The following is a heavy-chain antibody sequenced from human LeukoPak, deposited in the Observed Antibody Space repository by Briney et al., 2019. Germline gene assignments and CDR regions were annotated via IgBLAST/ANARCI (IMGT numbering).Heavy chain of an antibody. D-gene: IGHD6-19*01. CDR3: ARGPGLAMGKGYFDY. V-gene: IGHV3-21*01. CDR2: ISSSSSYI. Sequence: PGGSLRLSCAASGFTFSSYSMNWVRQAPGKGLEWVSSISSSSSYIYYADSVKGRFTISRDNAKNSLYLEVNSLRADDTAVYYCARGPGLAMGKGYFDYCSQGTLVTVSS. CDR1: GFTFSSYS. J-gene: IGHJ4*02.